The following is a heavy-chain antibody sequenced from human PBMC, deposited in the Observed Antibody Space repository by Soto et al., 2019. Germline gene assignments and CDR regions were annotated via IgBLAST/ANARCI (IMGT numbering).Heavy chain of an antibody. J-gene: IGHJ5*01. Sequence: EVHLVESGGGSVRPGRSLRLSCAASGFKFEDYAMHWVRQGPGKGLEWVSGISWNSGRIGYAESVKGRFIISRDDAESSLFLQLTSLRAADTALHYCAKAPHHYDSGSCYQPPDSCGHGTLVTVSS. CDR3: AKAPHHYDSGSCYQPPDS. CDR1: GFKFEDYA. CDR2: ISWNSGRI. D-gene: IGHD3-22*01. V-gene: IGHV3-9*01.